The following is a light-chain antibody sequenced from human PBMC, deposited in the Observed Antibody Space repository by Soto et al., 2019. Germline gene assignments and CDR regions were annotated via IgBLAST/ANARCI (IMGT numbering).Light chain of an antibody. J-gene: IGKJ5*01. CDR1: QSVSSF. CDR2: GAS. Sequence: EIVMTQSPATLSVSPGDSVTLSCRASQSVSSFIAWYQHKPGQPPRLLIYGASTRATGVPARFSGSGSGTDFTLTISSLQSEDFAVYFCQQCSDWPLFTFGQGTRLEIK. V-gene: IGKV3-15*01. CDR3: QQCSDWPLFT.